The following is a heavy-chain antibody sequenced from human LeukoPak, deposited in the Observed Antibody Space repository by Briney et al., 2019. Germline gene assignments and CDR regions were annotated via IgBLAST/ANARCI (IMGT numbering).Heavy chain of an antibody. CDR1: GFTFSSYS. CDR2: ISSSSSSYI. J-gene: IGHJ4*02. Sequence: GGSLRLSCAASGFTFSSYSMHWVRQAPGKGLEWVSSISSSSSSYIYYADSVKGRFTISRDNAKNSLYLQMNSLRAEDTAVYYCASYAQLTYDYGSGDYWGQGTLVTVSS. D-gene: IGHD3-10*01. V-gene: IGHV3-21*01. CDR3: ASYAQLTYDYGSGDY.